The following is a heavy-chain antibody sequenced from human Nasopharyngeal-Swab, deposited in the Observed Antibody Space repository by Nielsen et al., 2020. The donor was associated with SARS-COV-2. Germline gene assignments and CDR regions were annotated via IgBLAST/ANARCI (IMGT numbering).Heavy chain of an antibody. CDR2: IIPIFGTA. Sequence: SVKVSCKASSATFSSYAISWVRQAPGQGLEWMGGIIPIFGTANYAQKFQGRVTITADESTSTAYMELSSLRSEDTAVYYCARVRVAARRGEDYYYMDVWGKGTTVTVSS. D-gene: IGHD6-6*01. V-gene: IGHV1-69*13. J-gene: IGHJ6*03. CDR1: SATFSSYA. CDR3: ARVRVAARRGEDYYYMDV.